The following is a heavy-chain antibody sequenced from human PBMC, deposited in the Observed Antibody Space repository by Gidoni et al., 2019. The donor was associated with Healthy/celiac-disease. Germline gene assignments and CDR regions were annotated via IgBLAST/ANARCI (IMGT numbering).Heavy chain of an antibody. J-gene: IGHJ4*02. V-gene: IGHV4-39*01. CDR2: IYYSGST. Sequence: QLQLQESGPGLVKPSETLSLTCTVSGGSISSSSYYWGWIRQPPGQGLEWIGSIYYSGSTYYNPSLKSRVTISVDTSKNQFSLKLSSVTAADTAVYYCARRFYYYGYFDYWGQGTLVTVSS. CDR1: GGSISSSSYY. D-gene: IGHD3-22*01. CDR3: ARRFYYYGYFDY.